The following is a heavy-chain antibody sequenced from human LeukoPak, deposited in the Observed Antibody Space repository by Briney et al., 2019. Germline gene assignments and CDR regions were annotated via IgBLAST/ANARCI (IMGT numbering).Heavy chain of an antibody. V-gene: IGHV3-7*01. D-gene: IGHD3-16*01. CDR1: GFTFSSYW. CDR3: ARDEYDYVWGSYTRVYYFDY. J-gene: IGHJ4*02. CDR2: IKQDGSEK. Sequence: GGSLRLSCAASGFTFSSYWMSWVRQAPGKGLEWVTNIKQDGSEKYYVDSVKGRFTISRDNAKNSLYLQMNSLRAEDTAVYYCARDEYDYVWGSYTRVYYFDYWGQGTLVTVSS.